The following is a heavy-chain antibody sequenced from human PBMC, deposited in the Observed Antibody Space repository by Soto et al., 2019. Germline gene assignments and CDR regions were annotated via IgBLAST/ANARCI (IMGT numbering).Heavy chain of an antibody. V-gene: IGHV3-72*01. CDR3: ARDGGIAARHYYGMGV. J-gene: IGHJ6*02. Sequence: WGSLRLSCAASAFTFIAHYMVFVRQSPFKWLEWVGRSRNKANNYATEYAASVKGRFTISRDDSKNSLYLQMNSLKTEDTAVYYCARDGGIAARHYYGMGVWGQGTTVTAP. CDR2: SRNKANNYAT. CDR1: AFTFIAHY. D-gene: IGHD6-6*01.